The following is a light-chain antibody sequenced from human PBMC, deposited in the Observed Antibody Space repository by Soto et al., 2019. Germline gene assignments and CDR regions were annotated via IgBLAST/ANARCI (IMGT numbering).Light chain of an antibody. CDR1: QSVSSSY. V-gene: IGKV3-20*01. CDR2: GAS. CDR3: QHYGSLPRT. J-gene: IGKJ2*02. Sequence: EIVLTQSPGTLSLSPGERATLSCRASQSVSSSYLAWYQQKPGQAPRVLIHGASSRAAGIPDRFSGSGSGTDFTLSINRLEPEDFAVYYCQHYGSLPRTFGQGTK.